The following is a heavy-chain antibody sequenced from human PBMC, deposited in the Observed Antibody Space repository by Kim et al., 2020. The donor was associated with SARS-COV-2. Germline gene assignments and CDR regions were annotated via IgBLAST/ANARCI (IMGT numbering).Heavy chain of an antibody. D-gene: IGHD3-9*01. CDR3: ARDQGTVLRYFDWFQRLNAFDI. Sequence: GGSLRLSCAASGFTFSSYSMNWVRQAPGKGLEWVSYISSSSSTIYYADSVKGRFTISRDNAKNSLYLQMNSLRDEDTAVYYCARDQGTVLRYFDWFQRLNAFDIWGQGTMVTVSS. V-gene: IGHV3-48*02. CDR1: GFTFSSYS. J-gene: IGHJ3*02. CDR2: ISSSSSTI.